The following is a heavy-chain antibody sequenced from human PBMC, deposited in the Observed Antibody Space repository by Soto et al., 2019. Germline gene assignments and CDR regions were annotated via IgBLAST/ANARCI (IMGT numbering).Heavy chain of an antibody. D-gene: IGHD6-13*01. Sequence: QVPLVQSGAEVKKPGASVKVSCKASGYTFTSYDINWVRQATGQGLEWMGWMNPNSGNTGYAQKFQGRVTMTRNTSISTAYMGPSRLRSEETAVYYCAREWYSSSSLGFDPWGKRTLVTV. J-gene: IGHJ5*02. CDR3: AREWYSSSSLGFDP. CDR2: MNPNSGNT. V-gene: IGHV1-8*01. CDR1: GYTFTSYD.